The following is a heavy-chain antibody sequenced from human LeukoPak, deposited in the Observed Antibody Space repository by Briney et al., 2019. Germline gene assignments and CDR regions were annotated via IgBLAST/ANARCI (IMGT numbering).Heavy chain of an antibody. CDR2: IYYSGST. V-gene: IGHV4-61*01. CDR3: ARVAAGLLDY. J-gene: IGHJ4*02. Sequence: SETLSLTCTVSGGSVSSGSYYWSWIRQPPGKGLEWIGYIYYSGSTNYNPSLKSRVTISADTSKNQFSLKLSSVTAADTAVYYCARVAAGLLDYWGQGTLVTVSS. CDR1: GGSVSSGSYY. D-gene: IGHD6-13*01.